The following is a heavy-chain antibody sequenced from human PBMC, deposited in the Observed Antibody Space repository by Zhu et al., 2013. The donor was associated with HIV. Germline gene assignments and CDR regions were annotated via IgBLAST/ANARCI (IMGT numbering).Heavy chain of an antibody. J-gene: IGHJ3*02. V-gene: IGHV1-2*02. D-gene: IGHD3-3*01. CDR1: GYRFTDYY. Sequence: VQLVQSGAEVKKPGASVKVSCKASGYRFTDYYLHWVRQAPGQGLEWMGWISPNSGGTKYAQRFQGRVTMTRDTSISTAYMEVSSLRSDDTAFYYCARDGIYTTNYDAFDIWGQGTMVTVSS. CDR2: ISPNSGGT. CDR3: ARDGIYTTNYDAFDI.